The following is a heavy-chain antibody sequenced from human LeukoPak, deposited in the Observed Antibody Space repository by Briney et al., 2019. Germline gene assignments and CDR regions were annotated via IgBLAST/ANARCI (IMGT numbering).Heavy chain of an antibody. CDR2: INPKGGGT. D-gene: IGHD4-17*01. Sequence: ASEKVSRKASGYTFTGHYMHWVRQAPGQGLEWMGWINPKGGGTKYAQKFQGRVTMTRDTSISTAYMELSRLSSDDTAVYYCAREIDYGVGVVDYWGQGTLVTVSS. CDR1: GYTFTGHY. J-gene: IGHJ4*02. V-gene: IGHV1-2*02. CDR3: AREIDYGVGVVDY.